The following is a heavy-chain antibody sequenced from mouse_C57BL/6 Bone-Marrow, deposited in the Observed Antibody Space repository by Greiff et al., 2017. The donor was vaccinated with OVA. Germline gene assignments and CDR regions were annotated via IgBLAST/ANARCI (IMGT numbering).Heavy chain of an antibody. D-gene: IGHD1-1*01. V-gene: IGHV6-3*01. CDR1: GFTFSNYW. CDR3: TQFSYGSSP. Sequence: EVHLVESGGGLVQPGGSMKLSCVASGFTFSNYWMNWVRQSPEKGLEWVAQIRLKSDNYATHYAESVKGRFTISRDDSKSSVYLQMNNLRAEDTGIYYCTQFSYGSSPWGQGTSVTVSS. J-gene: IGHJ4*01. CDR2: IRLKSDNYAT.